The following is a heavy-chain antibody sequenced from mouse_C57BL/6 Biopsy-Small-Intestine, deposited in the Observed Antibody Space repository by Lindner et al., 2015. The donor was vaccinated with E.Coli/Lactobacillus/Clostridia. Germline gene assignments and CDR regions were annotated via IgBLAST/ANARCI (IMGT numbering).Heavy chain of an antibody. Sequence: VQLQESGAELARPGASVKMSCKASGYTFTSYTMHWVKQRPGQGLEWIGYINPSSGYTKYNQKFKDKATLTADKSSSTAYMQLSSLTSEDSAVYYCARDRAYGSFDYWGQGTTLTVSS. CDR1: GYTFTSYT. J-gene: IGHJ2*01. D-gene: IGHD1-1*01. V-gene: IGHV1-4*01. CDR3: ARDRAYGSFDY. CDR2: INPSSGYT.